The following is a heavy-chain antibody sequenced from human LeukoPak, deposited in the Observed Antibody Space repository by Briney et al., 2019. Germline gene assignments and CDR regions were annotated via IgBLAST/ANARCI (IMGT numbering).Heavy chain of an antibody. D-gene: IGHD2-21*02. CDR2: IYYTGNT. CDR3: ARKIAYCAGDCYSGLAFDV. V-gene: IGHV4-31*01. CDR1: GGSITSGGYY. Sequence: SETLSLTCTVSGGSITSGGYYWTWIRQVSGKGLEWIGDIYYTGNTRYNPSLSSQVTISLGASKEQFSLNLNSVTAADTAVYYCARKIAYCAGDCYSGLAFDVWGQGTMVIVSS. J-gene: IGHJ3*01.